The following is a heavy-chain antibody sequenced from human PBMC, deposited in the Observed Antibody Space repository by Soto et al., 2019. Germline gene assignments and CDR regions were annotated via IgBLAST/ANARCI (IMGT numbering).Heavy chain of an antibody. J-gene: IGHJ6*02. V-gene: IGHV3-23*01. D-gene: IGHD2-2*01. Sequence: PGLSLRLSCAASGFTFSSYAMSWVRQAQGKGLEWVSAISGSGGSTSYADSVKGRFTISRDNSKNTLYLQMNRLRAEDTAVYYCGVVPAAIFPPLDVWGQGTTVTVSS. CDR2: ISGSGGST. CDR3: GVVPAAIFPPLDV. CDR1: GFTFSSYA.